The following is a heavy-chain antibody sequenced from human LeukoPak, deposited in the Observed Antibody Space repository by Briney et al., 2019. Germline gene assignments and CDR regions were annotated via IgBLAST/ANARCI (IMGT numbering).Heavy chain of an antibody. J-gene: IGHJ4*01. V-gene: IGHV4-59*01. CDR2: IYYSGST. CDR3: VIDDRASGHYHFDH. D-gene: IGHD2-15*01. Sequence: SETLSLTCTVSGVSISTYYWTWIRQTPGKGLEWIGYIYYSGSTNFNPSLKSRVTMSVDTSKSQFSLKLSSVTAADTAVYYCVIDDRASGHYHFDHWGQGTPVTVSS. CDR1: GVSISTYY.